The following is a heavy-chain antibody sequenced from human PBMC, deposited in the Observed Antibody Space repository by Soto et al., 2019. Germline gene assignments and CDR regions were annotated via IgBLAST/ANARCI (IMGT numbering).Heavy chain of an antibody. CDR1: VFTFIDYY. J-gene: IGHJ4*02. V-gene: IGHV3-11*06. CDR3: ARAHSFTPKRANDY. CDR2: ISSSSSYT. D-gene: IGHD3-16*02. Sequence: PGWSLRLSCAASVFTFIDYYMSWIRQAPGKGLEWVSYISSSSSYTNYADSVKGRFTISRDNAKNSLYLQMNSLRAEDTAVYYCARAHSFTPKRANDYWGQGTLVTVSS.